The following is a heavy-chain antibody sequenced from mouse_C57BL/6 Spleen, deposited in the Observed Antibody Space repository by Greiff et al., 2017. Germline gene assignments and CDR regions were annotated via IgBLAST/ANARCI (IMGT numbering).Heavy chain of an antibody. CDR3: AREGTTVVEDYAMDY. CDR1: GYTFTSYG. D-gene: IGHD1-1*01. V-gene: IGHV1-81*01. Sequence: VKLMESGAELARPGASVKLSCKASGYTFTSYGISWVKQRTGQGLEWIGEIYPRSGNTYYNEKFKGKATLTADKSSSTAYMELRSLTSEDSAVYFCAREGTTVVEDYAMDYWGQGTSVTVSS. CDR2: IYPRSGNT. J-gene: IGHJ4*01.